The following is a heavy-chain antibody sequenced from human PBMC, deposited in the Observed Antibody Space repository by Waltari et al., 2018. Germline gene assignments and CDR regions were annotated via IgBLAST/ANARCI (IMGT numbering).Heavy chain of an antibody. CDR2: IYYSGST. D-gene: IGHD1-26*01. CDR3: ASGGARNGRHYFYYMDV. V-gene: IGHV4-31*03. Sequence: QVQLQESGPGLVKPSQTLSLTCTVSGGSISSSVYYWSWIRQHPGKGLEWIGYIYYSGSTYYNPSLRSRITMSVDTSRNHFSLKLSSVTAADTAMYYCASGGARNGRHYFYYMDVWGIGTTVTVSS. J-gene: IGHJ6*03. CDR1: GGSISSSVYY.